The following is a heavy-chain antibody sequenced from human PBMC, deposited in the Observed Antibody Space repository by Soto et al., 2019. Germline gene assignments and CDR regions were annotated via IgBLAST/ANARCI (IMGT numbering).Heavy chain of an antibody. V-gene: IGHV1-69*01. CDR2: IIPIFGTA. D-gene: IGHD3-9*01. J-gene: IGHJ6*02. CDR1: GGSFSSYA. Sequence: QVQLVQSGAEVKKPGSSVKVSCKASGGSFSSYAISWVRQAPGQGLEWMGGIIPIFGTANYAQKFQGRVTITADESTSTAYMELSSLRSEDTAVYYCARITYDILTGYYRRTRYGMDVWGQGTTVTVSS. CDR3: ARITYDILTGYYRRTRYGMDV.